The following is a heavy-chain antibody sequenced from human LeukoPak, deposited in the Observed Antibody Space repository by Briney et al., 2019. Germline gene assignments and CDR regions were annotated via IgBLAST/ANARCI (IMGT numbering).Heavy chain of an antibody. Sequence: GGSLRLSCAASGFTVNNNYMNWVRQAPGKGLEWVSYISSSSTTIYYADSVKGRFTISRDNAKNSLYLQMDSLGAEDTAVYYCALRRGGCSGGTCYQYFDYWGQGTLVTVSS. J-gene: IGHJ4*02. CDR2: ISSSSTTI. CDR3: ALRRGGCSGGTCYQYFDY. V-gene: IGHV3-48*04. CDR1: GFTVNNNY. D-gene: IGHD2-15*01.